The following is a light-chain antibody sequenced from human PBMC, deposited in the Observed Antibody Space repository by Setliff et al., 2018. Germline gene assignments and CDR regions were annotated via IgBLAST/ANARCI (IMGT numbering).Light chain of an antibody. CDR3: SAWDDSLNACV. V-gene: IGLV1-40*01. J-gene: IGLJ1*01. CDR2: SQN. CDR1: SSNIGTGYD. Sequence: QSVLTQPPSVSGAPGQRVTISCAGRSSNIGTGYDVHWYQQLPGTAPKLLFYSQNQRPSGVPDRFSASKSGTSASLAISGLQSDDEADYYCSAWDDSLNACVFGTGTKVTVL.